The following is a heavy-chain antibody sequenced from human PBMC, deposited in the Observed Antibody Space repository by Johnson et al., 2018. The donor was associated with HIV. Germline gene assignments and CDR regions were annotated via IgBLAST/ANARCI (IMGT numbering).Heavy chain of an antibody. D-gene: IGHD3-3*01. Sequence: VLLVESGGGVVQPGRSLRLSCIASGFTFSSYGMHWVRQAPGKGLQWVALLSYDGSNEYYADSVQGRFTISRDNYKNTLYLNMNNLTVEDTAVYHCAKGYYDSSFGLDLWGQGTMVTVSS. CDR2: LSYDGSNE. CDR1: GFTFSSYG. J-gene: IGHJ3*01. V-gene: IGHV3-30*18. CDR3: AKGYYDSSFGLDL.